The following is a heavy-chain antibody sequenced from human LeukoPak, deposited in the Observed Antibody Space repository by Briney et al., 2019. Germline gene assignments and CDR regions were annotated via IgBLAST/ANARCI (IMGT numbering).Heavy chain of an antibody. J-gene: IGHJ4*02. CDR2: ISWDGNSA. D-gene: IGHD3-10*01. CDR1: GFTFDDYA. Sequence: GRSLRLSCAASGFTFDDYAMHWVRQAPGKGLEWVSLISWDGNSAYYADSVKGRFTISRDNSKNSLYLQMNSLRAEDTALYYCAKKGFYYGSGLDYWGQGTLVTVSS. V-gene: IGHV3-43D*03. CDR3: AKKGFYYGSGLDY.